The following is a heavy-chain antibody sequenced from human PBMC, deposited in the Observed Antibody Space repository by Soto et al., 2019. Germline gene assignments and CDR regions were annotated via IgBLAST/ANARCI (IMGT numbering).Heavy chain of an antibody. Sequence: GASVKVSCKASGGTFSSYTISWVRQAPGQGLEWMGRIIPILGIANYAQKFQGRVTITGDKSASTAYMELSSLRSEDTAVYYCATYQSPHRTDYYYYGMDVWGQGTMVTVSS. CDR1: GGTFSSYT. CDR2: IIPILGIA. CDR3: ATYQSPHRTDYYYYGMDV. V-gene: IGHV1-69*02. J-gene: IGHJ6*02. D-gene: IGHD2-2*01.